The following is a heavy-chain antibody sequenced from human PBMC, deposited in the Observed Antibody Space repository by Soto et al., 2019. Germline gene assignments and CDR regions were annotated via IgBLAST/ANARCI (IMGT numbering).Heavy chain of an antibody. CDR1: GFSVSDNY. CDR2: IYYAGTT. Sequence: VRLVESGGGLIQPGGSLTVSCAASGFSVSDNYMSWVRQPPGKGLEWIGYIYYAGTTTYNSSLKSRLTISLNTSKNEVSLELTSVTAADTAVYYCARLGAFYQALDSWGQGTLVTVSS. CDR3: ARLGAFYQALDS. V-gene: IGHV4-59*08. D-gene: IGHD2-2*01. J-gene: IGHJ4*02.